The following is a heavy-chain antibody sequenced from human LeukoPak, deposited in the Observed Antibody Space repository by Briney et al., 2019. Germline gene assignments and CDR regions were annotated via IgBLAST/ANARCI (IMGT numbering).Heavy chain of an antibody. CDR1: GGSISSSSYY. CDR3: ARLSSPIFYYYYYYGMDV. J-gene: IGHJ6*02. V-gene: IGHV4-39*01. CDR2: IYYSGST. D-gene: IGHD3-9*01. Sequence: PSETLSLTCTVSGGSISSSSYYWGWIRQPPGKGLEWIGSIYYSGSTYYNPSLKSRVTISVDTSENQFSLKLSSVTAADTAVYYCARLSSPIFYYYYYYGMDVWGQGTTVTVSS.